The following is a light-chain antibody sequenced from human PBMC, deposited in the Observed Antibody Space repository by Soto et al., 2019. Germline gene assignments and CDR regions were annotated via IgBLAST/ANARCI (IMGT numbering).Light chain of an antibody. V-gene: IGKV3-20*01. CDR1: QSVTNSY. J-gene: IGKJ1*01. Sequence: ETVLTQSPGTLSLSPGQRATLSCRASQSVTNSYLAWYQQKPGQAPRLLIYGASSRGTGVPDRFSGSGSGTDFTLTISRLEPEDFAVYYCHQYADSPKTFGQGTKVDIK. CDR3: HQYADSPKT. CDR2: GAS.